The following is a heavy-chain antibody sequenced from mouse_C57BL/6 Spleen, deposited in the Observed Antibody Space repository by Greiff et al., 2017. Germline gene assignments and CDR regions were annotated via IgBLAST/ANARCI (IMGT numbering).Heavy chain of an antibody. D-gene: IGHD2-5*01. CDR3: ARSLLYYINYRFAY. CDR1: GYTFTGYW. Sequence: QVQLKESGAELMKPGASVKLSCKATGYTFTGYWIEWVKQRPGHGLEWIGEILPGSGSTNYNEKFKGKATFTADTSSNTAYIQLSSLTTEDSAIYYCARSLLYYINYRFAYWGQGTLVTVSA. V-gene: IGHV1-9*01. J-gene: IGHJ3*01. CDR2: ILPGSGST.